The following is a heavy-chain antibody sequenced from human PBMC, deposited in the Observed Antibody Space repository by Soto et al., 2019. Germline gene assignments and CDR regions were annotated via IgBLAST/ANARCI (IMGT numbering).Heavy chain of an antibody. CDR3: ARPRDVYSGSYLTFDI. CDR2: ISANNGNT. D-gene: IGHD1-26*01. CDR1: GYTFTSSG. V-gene: IGHV1-18*01. J-gene: IGHJ3*02. Sequence: ASVKVSCKASGYTFTSSGISWVRQAPGQGPEWMGWISANNGNTNYAQKFQGRVTMTTDTSTSTAYMEVGGLRSDDTAVYYCARPRDVYSGSYLTFDIWGQGTMVTVSS.